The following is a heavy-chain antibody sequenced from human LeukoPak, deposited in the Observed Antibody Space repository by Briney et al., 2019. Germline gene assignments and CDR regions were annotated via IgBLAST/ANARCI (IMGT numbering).Heavy chain of an antibody. J-gene: IGHJ4*02. CDR3: ASGCYYYDSSGYSV. V-gene: IGHV3-74*01. CDR2: INSDGSNT. D-gene: IGHD3-22*01. Sequence: GGSLRLSCAASGFTFSSYWMHWVCQAPGKGLVWVSRINSDGSNTSYADSVKGRFTISRDNAKNTLYLQMNSLRAEDTAVYYCASGCYYYDSSGYSVWGQGTLVTVSS. CDR1: GFTFSSYW.